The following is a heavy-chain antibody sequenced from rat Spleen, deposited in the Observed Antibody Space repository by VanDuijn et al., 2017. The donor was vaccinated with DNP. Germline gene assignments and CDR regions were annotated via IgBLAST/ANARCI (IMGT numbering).Heavy chain of an antibody. CDR3: ARDRGYRAMDA. CDR1: GFTFNNHW. CDR2: ITPSGGNT. D-gene: IGHD1-11*01. V-gene: IGHV5-31*01. Sequence: EVQLVESGGGLVQPGRSMKLSCEASGFTFNNHWMTWIRQVPGKGLEWVASITPSGGNTYFPDSVKGRFTISRNNAKNTLYLQMNSLRSEDTATYYCARDRGYRAMDAWVQGTSVTVSS. J-gene: IGHJ4*01.